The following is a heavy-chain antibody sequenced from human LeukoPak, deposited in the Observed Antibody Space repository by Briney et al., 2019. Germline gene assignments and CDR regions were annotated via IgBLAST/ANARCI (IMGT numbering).Heavy chain of an antibody. CDR3: ARDPGIAAAGELDY. Sequence: KPGGSLRLSCAASGFTFSSYSMNWVRQAPGKGLEWVSSISSSSSYIYYADSVKGRFTISRDNAKNSLYLQMNSLRAEDTAVYYCARDPGIAAAGELDYWGQGTLVTASS. V-gene: IGHV3-21*01. J-gene: IGHJ4*02. D-gene: IGHD6-13*01. CDR2: ISSSSSYI. CDR1: GFTFSSYS.